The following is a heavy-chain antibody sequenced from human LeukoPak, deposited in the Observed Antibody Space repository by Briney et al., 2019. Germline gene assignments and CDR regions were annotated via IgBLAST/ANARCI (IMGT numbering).Heavy chain of an antibody. J-gene: IGHJ3*02. CDR3: ARETYYDFWSGSLGEDI. V-gene: IGHV1-2*02. Sequence: ASVTVSCKASGYTFTGYYMHWVRQATGQGLEWMGWINANSGGTNYAQKFQGRVTMTRDTSISTAYMELSRLRSDDTAVYYCARETYYDFWSGSLGEDIWGQGTMVTVSS. D-gene: IGHD3-3*01. CDR2: INANSGGT. CDR1: GYTFTGYY.